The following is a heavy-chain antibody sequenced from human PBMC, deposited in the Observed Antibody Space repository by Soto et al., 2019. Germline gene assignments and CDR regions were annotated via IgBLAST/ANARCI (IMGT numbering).Heavy chain of an antibody. D-gene: IGHD2-2*01. V-gene: IGHV1-46*01. J-gene: IGHJ6*02. CDR3: ARGISTTRYYYYYGMDV. CDR1: GYTLTSYY. CDR2: INPSGGIT. Sequence: GASVKVSCKASGYTLTSYYLHWVRQAPGQGPEWMGIINPSGGITNDAQKFQDRVTMTSDTSTSTVYMELSSLGSEDTAVYYCARGISTTRYYYYYGMDVWGQGTTVTVSS.